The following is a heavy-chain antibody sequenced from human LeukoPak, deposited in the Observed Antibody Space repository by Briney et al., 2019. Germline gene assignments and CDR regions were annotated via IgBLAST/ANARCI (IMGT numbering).Heavy chain of an antibody. CDR3: ARDFEIAVAGTEEMATGPNWFDP. Sequence: ASVKVSCKVSRDTLIELSMHWVRQVPGKGLEWMGGFDPEDGETIYAQEFQGRVTMTEDTSSDTAYMELSSLRSEDTAVYYCARDFEIAVAGTEEMATGPNWFDPWGQGTLVTVSS. D-gene: IGHD6-19*01. CDR2: FDPEDGET. V-gene: IGHV1-24*01. J-gene: IGHJ5*02. CDR1: RDTLIELS.